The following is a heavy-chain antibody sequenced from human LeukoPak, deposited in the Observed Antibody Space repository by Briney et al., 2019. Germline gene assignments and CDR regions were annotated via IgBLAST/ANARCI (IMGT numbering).Heavy chain of an antibody. D-gene: IGHD4-17*01. CDR3: ARSVSYMDV. CDR1: GFRFSSYG. CDR2: IRFDGDIK. J-gene: IGHJ6*03. V-gene: IGHV3-33*08. Sequence: GGSLRLSCAASGFRFSSYGMHWVRQAPGKGLEWVAFIRFDGDIKYYGEAVKGRFTISRNNAENKVFLQMNNLRAEDTAVYFCARSVSYMDVWGQGTTVTVSS.